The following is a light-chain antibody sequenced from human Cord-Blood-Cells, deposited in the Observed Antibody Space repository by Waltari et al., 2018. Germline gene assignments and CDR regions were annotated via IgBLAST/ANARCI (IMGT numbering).Light chain of an antibody. CDR1: KLGDKY. J-gene: IGLJ1*01. V-gene: IGLV3-1*01. CDR3: QAWDSSTNYV. CDR2: QDS. Sequence: SYELTQPPSVSVSPGQTASITCSGDKLGDKYACWYQQKPGQSPVLVIYQDSKRPSGIPERFSGSNSGNTANLTISGTQAMDEADYYCQAWDSSTNYVFGTGTKVTVL.